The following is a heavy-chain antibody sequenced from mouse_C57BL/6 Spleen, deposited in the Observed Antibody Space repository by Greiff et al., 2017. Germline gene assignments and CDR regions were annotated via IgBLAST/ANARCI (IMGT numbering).Heavy chain of an antibody. CDR2: IRSKSNNYAT. V-gene: IGHV10-1*01. J-gene: IGHJ3*01. CDR1: GFSFNTYA. D-gene: IGHD2-3*01. CDR3: VRPDGYPAWFAY. Sequence: EVKLVESGGGLVQPKGSLKLSCAASGFSFNTYAMNWVRQAPGKGLEWVARIRSKSNNYATYYADSVKDRFTISRDDSESMLYLQMNNLKTEDTAMYYCVRPDGYPAWFAYWGQGTLVTVSA.